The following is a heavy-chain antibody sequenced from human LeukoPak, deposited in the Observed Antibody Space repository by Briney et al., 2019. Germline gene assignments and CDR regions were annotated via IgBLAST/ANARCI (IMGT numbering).Heavy chain of an antibody. V-gene: IGHV1-2*02. CDR1: GYIFTDYY. CDR2: ISPNTLGR. CDR3: ARQSDSYGSVSSSDY. D-gene: IGHD3-10*01. J-gene: IGHJ4*02. Sequence: PSVKVSCKASGYIFTDYYIHWVRQAPGQGLEWLGWISPNTLGRNHAQNFQGRVTMTDDTSITTAYLELSSLTYDDTGVYYCARQSDSYGSVSSSDYWGQGTLVTVSS.